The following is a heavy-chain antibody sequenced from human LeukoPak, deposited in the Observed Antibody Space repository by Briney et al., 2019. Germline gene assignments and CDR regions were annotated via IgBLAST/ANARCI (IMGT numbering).Heavy chain of an antibody. Sequence: GGSLRLSCAASGFIFSSYAMSWVRQAPGMGLESVSAISARGSSTYYADSVKGRFTISRDNSKNTLYLQMNSLRAEDTAVYYCAKDTTVTTGNYFDYWGQGTLVTVSS. CDR2: ISARGSST. V-gene: IGHV3-23*01. CDR3: AKDTTVTTGNYFDY. D-gene: IGHD4-17*01. CDR1: GFIFSSYA. J-gene: IGHJ4*02.